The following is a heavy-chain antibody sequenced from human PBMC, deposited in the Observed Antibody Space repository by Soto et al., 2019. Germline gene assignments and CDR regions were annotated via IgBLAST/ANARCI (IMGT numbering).Heavy chain of an antibody. J-gene: IGHJ6*02. CDR1: GGSISSSNW. D-gene: IGHD2-2*02. Sequence: SETLSLTCAVSGGSISSSNWWSWVRQPPGKGLEWIGEIYHSGSTNYNPSLKSRVTISVDKSKNQFSLKLSSVTAADTAVYYYARGWSCISTSCYIQMGCYYYYGMDVWGQGTKVTVSS. CDR2: IYHSGST. V-gene: IGHV4-4*02. CDR3: ARGWSCISTSCYIQMGCYYYYGMDV.